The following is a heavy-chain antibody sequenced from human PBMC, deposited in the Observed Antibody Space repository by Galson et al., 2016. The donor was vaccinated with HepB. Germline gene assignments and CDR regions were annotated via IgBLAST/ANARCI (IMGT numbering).Heavy chain of an antibody. CDR3: ARDGRAWVGMEV. Sequence: SVKVSCKASGYTFTSYTIHWVRQAPGQRLEWMGWINAGNGNTKYSQKFQGRVTITRDTSASTAYMELSSLRSEDTAVYYCARDGRAWVGMEVWGQGTTVTVSS. CDR2: INAGNGNT. J-gene: IGHJ6*02. D-gene: IGHD3/OR15-3a*01. V-gene: IGHV1-3*01. CDR1: GYTFTSYT.